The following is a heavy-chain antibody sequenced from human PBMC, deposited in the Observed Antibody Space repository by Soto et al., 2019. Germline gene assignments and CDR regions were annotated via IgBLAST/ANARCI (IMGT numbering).Heavy chain of an antibody. Sequence: QTGGSLRLSCAASGFTFSSYAMHWVRQAPGKGLEWVAVISYDGSNKYYADSVKGRFTISRDNSKNTLYLQMNSLRAEDTAVYYCARDRIAAADYYYYYGMDVWGQGTTVTVSS. J-gene: IGHJ6*02. V-gene: IGHV3-30-3*01. CDR3: ARDRIAAADYYYYYGMDV. D-gene: IGHD6-13*01. CDR1: GFTFSSYA. CDR2: ISYDGSNK.